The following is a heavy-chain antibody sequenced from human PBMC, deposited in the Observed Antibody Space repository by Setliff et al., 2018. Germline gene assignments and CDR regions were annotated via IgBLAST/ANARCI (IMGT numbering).Heavy chain of an antibody. CDR1: GFTFSNYY. Sequence: PGGSLRLSCAASGFTFSNYYMTWIRQAPGKGLEWISYIHDSGNPTYYADSVKGRFTVSRDNAKNSLYLQMTSLRAEDTAIYYCARTSGYRLEGDFDYWGQGTLGTVSA. CDR2: IHDSGNPT. V-gene: IGHV3-11*01. CDR3: ARTSGYRLEGDFDY. D-gene: IGHD3-16*01. J-gene: IGHJ4*02.